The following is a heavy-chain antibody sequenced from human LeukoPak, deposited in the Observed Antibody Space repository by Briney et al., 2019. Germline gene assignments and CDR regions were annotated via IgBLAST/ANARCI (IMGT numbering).Heavy chain of an antibody. CDR3: AKPFEYSSSSGFDY. Sequence: GGSLRLSCAASGFTFSSCAMSWVRQAPGKGLEWVSAISGSGGSTYYADSVKGRFTISRDNSKNTLYLQMNSLRAEDTAVYYCAKPFEYSSSSGFDYWGQGTLVTVSS. D-gene: IGHD6-6*01. V-gene: IGHV3-23*01. CDR2: ISGSGGST. J-gene: IGHJ4*02. CDR1: GFTFSSCA.